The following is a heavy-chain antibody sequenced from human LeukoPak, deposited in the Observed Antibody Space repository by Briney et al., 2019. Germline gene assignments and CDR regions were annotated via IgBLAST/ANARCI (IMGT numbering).Heavy chain of an antibody. D-gene: IGHD1-1*01. V-gene: IGHV3-30-3*01. CDR2: ISYDGSNK. Sequence: GGSLRLSCAASGFTFSSNAMHWVRQAPGKGLEWVAVISYDGSNKYYADSVKGRFTISRDNSKNTLYLQMNSLRAEDTAVYYCARDPGAGTTFFDYWGQGTLVTVSS. CDR1: GFTFSSNA. J-gene: IGHJ4*02. CDR3: ARDPGAGTTFFDY.